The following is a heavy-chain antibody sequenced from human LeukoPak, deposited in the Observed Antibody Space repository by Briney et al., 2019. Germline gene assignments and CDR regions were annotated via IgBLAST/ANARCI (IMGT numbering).Heavy chain of an antibody. CDR3: ARVYSSGWNRPFDY. D-gene: IGHD6-19*01. CDR2: INAGNGNT. Sequence: ASVKVSCKASGYTFTSYAMHWVRQAPGQRLEWMGWINAGNGNTKYSQKFQGRVTITRDTSASTAYMELSSLRSEDTAVYYCARVYSSGWNRPFDYWGREPWSPSPQ. J-gene: IGHJ4*02. CDR1: GYTFTSYA. V-gene: IGHV1-3*01.